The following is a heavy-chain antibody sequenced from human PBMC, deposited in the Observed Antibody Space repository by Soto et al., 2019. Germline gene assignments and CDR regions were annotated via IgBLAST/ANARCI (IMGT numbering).Heavy chain of an antibody. CDR3: ARDSVLRSHNWNYGTPSEKYNWFDP. CDR1: GYTFTSYY. CDR2: INPSGGST. J-gene: IGHJ5*02. D-gene: IGHD1-7*01. Sequence: ASVKVSCKASGYTFTSYYMHWVRQAPGQGLEWMGIINPSGGSTSYAQKFQGRVTMTRDTSTSTVYMELSSLRSEDTAVYYCARDSVLRSHNWNYGTPSEKYNWFDPWGQGTLVTV. V-gene: IGHV1-46*01.